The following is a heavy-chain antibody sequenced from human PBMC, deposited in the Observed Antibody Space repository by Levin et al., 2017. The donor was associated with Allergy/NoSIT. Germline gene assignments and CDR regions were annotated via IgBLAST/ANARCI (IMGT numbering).Heavy chain of an antibody. D-gene: IGHD3-16*01. Sequence: LSLPCAASGFTFSSYGMHWVRQAPGKGLEWVAVISYDGSNKYYADSVKGRFTISRDNSKNTLYLQMNSLRAEDTAVYYCAKDWEGEWALRDYYYYGMDVWGQGTTVTVSS. J-gene: IGHJ6*02. CDR1: GFTFSSYG. CDR3: AKDWEGEWALRDYYYYGMDV. V-gene: IGHV3-30*18. CDR2: ISYDGSNK.